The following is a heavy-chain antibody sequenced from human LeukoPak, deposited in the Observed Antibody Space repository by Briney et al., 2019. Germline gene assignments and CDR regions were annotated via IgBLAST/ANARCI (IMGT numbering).Heavy chain of an antibody. J-gene: IGHJ3*02. CDR1: RYTLTGYY. V-gene: IGHV1-2*02. D-gene: IGHD4-23*01. Sequence: ASVKVSCKAPRYTLTGYYFHWVRQAPGQGLEWMGWINPNSGGTNYAQKFQGRVTMTRDTSISTIYMELGRLRFDDTAVFYCATTGYGGTYDAFDIWGQGTMVTVPS. CDR2: INPNSGGT. CDR3: ATTGYGGTYDAFDI.